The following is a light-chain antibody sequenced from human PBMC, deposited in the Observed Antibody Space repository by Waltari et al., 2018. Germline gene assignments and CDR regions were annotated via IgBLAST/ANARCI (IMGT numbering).Light chain of an antibody. V-gene: IGKV1-9*01. J-gene: IGKJ2*01. CDR2: DAS. Sequence: DIQLTQSPSFLSASVGDRVTITCRASQGISSYLAWDQQKPGKAPQSLVYDASALQRGVPSRFSGSGSGTEFTLTISSRQPEDFATYYCQQLKSFPYTFGQGTKLEIK. CDR3: QQLKSFPYT. CDR1: QGISSY.